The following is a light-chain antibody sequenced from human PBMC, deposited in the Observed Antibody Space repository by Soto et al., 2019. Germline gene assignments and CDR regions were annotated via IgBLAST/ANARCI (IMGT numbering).Light chain of an antibody. CDR1: SSDVGGYNY. J-gene: IGLJ1*01. Sequence: QSVLTQPASVSGSPGQSITISCTGTSSDVGGYNYVSWYQQHPGKAPKLMIYEVSNRPSGVSNRFSGSKSGNTASLTISGLQAEDEADYYCSSYTGSSTRLYVFGTGTKVTVL. CDR3: SSYTGSSTRLYV. V-gene: IGLV2-14*01. CDR2: EVS.